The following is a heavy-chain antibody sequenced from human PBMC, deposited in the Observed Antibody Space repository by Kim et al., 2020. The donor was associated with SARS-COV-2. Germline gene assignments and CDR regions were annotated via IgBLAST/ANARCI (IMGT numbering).Heavy chain of an antibody. CDR1: GGSISSSSYY. CDR3: ARRRDTQYQLLSYYMDV. J-gene: IGHJ6*03. D-gene: IGHD2-2*01. CDR2: IYYSGST. Sequence: SETLSLTCTVSGGSISSSSYYWGWIRQPPGKGLEWIGSIYYSGSTYYNPSLKSRVTISVDTSKNQFSLKLSSVTAADTAVYYCARRRDTQYQLLSYYMDVWGKGTTVTVSS. V-gene: IGHV4-39*01.